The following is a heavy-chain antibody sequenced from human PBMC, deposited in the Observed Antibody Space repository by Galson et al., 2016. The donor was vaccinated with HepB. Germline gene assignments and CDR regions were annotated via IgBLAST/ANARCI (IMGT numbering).Heavy chain of an antibody. CDR3: ARDWGSGYNDGVDS. Sequence: QSGAEVKKPGASVKVSCKASGYTCNSYAISWVRQAPGQGLEWMGWISTYNGNRNYAQKLQGRVTMTTDTSTSTAYLELRSLRSDDTAVYYCARDWGSGYNDGVDSWGQGTLVTVSS. D-gene: IGHD5-18*01. V-gene: IGHV1-18*01. J-gene: IGHJ4*02. CDR1: GYTCNSYA. CDR2: ISTYNGNR.